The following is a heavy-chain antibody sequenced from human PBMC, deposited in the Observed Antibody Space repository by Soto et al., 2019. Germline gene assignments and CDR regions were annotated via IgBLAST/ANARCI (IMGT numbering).Heavy chain of an antibody. D-gene: IGHD2-2*02. CDR1: GGSFSGYY. CDR3: ARGRSQYCSSTSCYRSSWFDP. CDR2: INHSGST. Sequence: QVQLQQWGAGLLKPSETLSLTCAVYGGSFSGYYWSWIRQPPGKWLEWIGEINHSGSTNYNPSLKSLVTISVDTSKNQFSLKLSSVTAADTAVYYCARGRSQYCSSTSCYRSSWFDPWGQGTLVTVSS. J-gene: IGHJ5*02. V-gene: IGHV4-34*01.